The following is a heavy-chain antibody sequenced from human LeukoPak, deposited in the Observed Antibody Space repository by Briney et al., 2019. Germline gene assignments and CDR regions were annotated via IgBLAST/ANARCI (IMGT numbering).Heavy chain of an antibody. Sequence: PGGSLSLSCTASGFTVITNDMTWVRQAPRKGLELVSVLYSDGNTKYADSVQGRFTISRDNSKNTLYLEMNSLSPDDTAVYYCARGVEPLAANTLAYWGQGTLVTVSS. V-gene: IGHV3-53*01. CDR1: GFTVITND. D-gene: IGHD1-14*01. CDR2: LYSDGNT. CDR3: ARGVEPLAANTLAY. J-gene: IGHJ4*02.